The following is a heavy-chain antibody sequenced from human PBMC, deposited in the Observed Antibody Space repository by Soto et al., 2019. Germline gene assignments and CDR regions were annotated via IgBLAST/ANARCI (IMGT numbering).Heavy chain of an antibody. Sequence: SETLSLTCAVSGGSISSNNWWSRVRQPPGKGLEWIGDIYYNGSTAYNPSLKSRVTISVDTSKNQFSLRLSSVTAADTAVYHSASTLFGWGICFDPWGQGTLVTVSS. V-gene: IGHV4-4*02. CDR3: ASTLFGWGICFDP. D-gene: IGHD3-10*02. J-gene: IGHJ5*02. CDR1: GGSISSNNW. CDR2: IYYNGST.